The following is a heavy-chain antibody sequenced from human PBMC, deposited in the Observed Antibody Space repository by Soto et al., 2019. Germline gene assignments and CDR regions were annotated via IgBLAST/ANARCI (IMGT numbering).Heavy chain of an antibody. D-gene: IGHD6-19*01. V-gene: IGHV3-53*01. CDR2: IHFGGNT. Sequence: PGGSLRLSCAASGFTVSGNYVSGVRQAPGKGLECVSVIHFGGNTYYADSVKGRFTVSRDNSKNTLYLQMNSLRVEDTAIYFCTKVSPQWLVHDYWGQGTLVTVSS. CDR1: GFTVSGNY. J-gene: IGHJ4*02. CDR3: TKVSPQWLVHDY.